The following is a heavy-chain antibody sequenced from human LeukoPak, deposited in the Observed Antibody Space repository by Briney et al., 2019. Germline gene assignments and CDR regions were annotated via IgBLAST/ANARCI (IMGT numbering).Heavy chain of an antibody. D-gene: IGHD4-17*01. CDR3: ARGYFGDYVLDT. Sequence: PGASVPVSCKAYGYIFSDHYIHWVRQASGQGLEYLGWINPNSGGTNYAQKFQGRVTLTRDTTIDTAYIRLHSLTSDDTAVYYCARGYFGDYVLDTWGQGALITVSS. J-gene: IGHJ5*02. V-gene: IGHV1-2*02. CDR1: GYIFSDHY. CDR2: INPNSGGT.